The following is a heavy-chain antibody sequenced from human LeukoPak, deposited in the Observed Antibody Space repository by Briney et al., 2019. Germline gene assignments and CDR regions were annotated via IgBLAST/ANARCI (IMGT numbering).Heavy chain of an antibody. J-gene: IGHJ4*02. D-gene: IGHD3-3*01. CDR3: VVGEDYDFWSGYYFDY. CDR2: ILPHLGIA. Sequence: ASVKVSCKASGRTFSSFTISWARQAPGQGLEWMGSILPHLGIAHYAQKFERRDTIIADKSTSTAYMELSSLRAEDTAVYYCVVGEDYDFWSGYYFDYWGQGTLVTVSS. V-gene: IGHV1-69*02. CDR1: GRTFSSFT.